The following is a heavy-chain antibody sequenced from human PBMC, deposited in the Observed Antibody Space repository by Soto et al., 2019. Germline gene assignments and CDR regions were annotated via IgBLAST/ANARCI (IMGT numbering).Heavy chain of an antibody. J-gene: IGHJ6*02. CDR1: GGTFSSYA. V-gene: IGHV1-69*12. Sequence: QVQLVQSGAEVKKPGSSVKVSCKASGGTFSSYAISWVRQAPGQGLEWMGGIIPIFGTANYAQKFQGRVTITADESTRTAYMERSSLRSEDTAVYYCARHVPAAGYYYGMDVWGQGTTVTVS. CDR3: ARHVPAAGYYYGMDV. CDR2: IIPIFGTA. D-gene: IGHD2-2*01.